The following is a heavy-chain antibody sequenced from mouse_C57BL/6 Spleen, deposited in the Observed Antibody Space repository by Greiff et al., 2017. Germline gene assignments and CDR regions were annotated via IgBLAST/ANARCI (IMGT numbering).Heavy chain of an antibody. CDR3: ARNRAMDY. Sequence: VQLQQSGPELVKPGASVKISCKASGYAFSSSWMNWVKQRPGKGLEWIGRIYPGDGDTNYNGKFKGKATLTADKSSSTAYMQLSSLTSEDSAVYFCARNRAMDYWGQGTSVTVAS. V-gene: IGHV1-82*01. CDR2: IYPGDGDT. J-gene: IGHJ4*01. CDR1: GYAFSSSW.